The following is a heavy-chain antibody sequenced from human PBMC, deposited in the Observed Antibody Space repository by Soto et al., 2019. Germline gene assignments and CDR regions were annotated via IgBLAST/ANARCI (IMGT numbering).Heavy chain of an antibody. V-gene: IGHV4-4*02. CDR2: IFQSGST. CDR3: ARGRGRYSSGWSWFDP. J-gene: IGHJ5*02. D-gene: IGHD6-19*01. Sequence: PSETLSLTCGVSGGTIRMPYWWTWVRQPPGKGLEWVGEIFQSGSTNYTPSLESRVTISVDKSKNQFSLSLTSVTAADTAVYFCARGRGRYSSGWSWFDPWGQGILVTVSS. CDR1: GGTIRMPYW.